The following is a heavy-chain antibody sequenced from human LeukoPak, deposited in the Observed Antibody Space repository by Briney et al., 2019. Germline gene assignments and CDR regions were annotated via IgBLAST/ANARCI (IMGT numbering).Heavy chain of an antibody. CDR3: MARGDSYGLFDY. CDR1: GFTFSDSA. Sequence: GGSLRLSCAASGFTFSDSAMHWVRQASGTGLEWVARIRSKANTYAASYAASVKGRFTISRDDSKNTASLQMNSLKTEDTAVYYCMARGDSYGLFDYWGQGTLVTVSS. J-gene: IGHJ4*02. V-gene: IGHV3-73*01. D-gene: IGHD5-18*01. CDR2: IRSKANTYAA.